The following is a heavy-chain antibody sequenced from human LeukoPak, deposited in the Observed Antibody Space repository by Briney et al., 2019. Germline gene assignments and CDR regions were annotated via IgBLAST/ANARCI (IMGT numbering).Heavy chain of an antibody. CDR3: ARDGGGRADFDY. Sequence: GSSVKVSCKASGGTFSSYAISWVRQAPGQGLEWMGRIIPILGIANYAQKLQGRVTMTTDTSTSTAYMELRSLRSDDTAVYYCARDGGGRADFDYWGQGTLVTVSS. J-gene: IGHJ4*02. D-gene: IGHD3-16*01. V-gene: IGHV1-69*04. CDR2: IIPILGIA. CDR1: GGTFSSYA.